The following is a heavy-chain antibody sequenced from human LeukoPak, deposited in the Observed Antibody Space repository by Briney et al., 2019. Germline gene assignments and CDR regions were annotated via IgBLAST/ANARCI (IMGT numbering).Heavy chain of an antibody. Sequence: ASVKVSCKASGGSFNAYAISWVRQATGQGLEWMGWMNPNSGNTGYAQKFQGRVTMTRNTSISTAYMELSSLRSEDTAVYYCARGYSGYDIDYYYYYYMDVWGKGTTVTVSS. D-gene: IGHD5-12*01. J-gene: IGHJ6*03. CDR2: MNPNSGNT. V-gene: IGHV1-8*02. CDR1: GGSFNAYA. CDR3: ARGYSGYDIDYYYYYYMDV.